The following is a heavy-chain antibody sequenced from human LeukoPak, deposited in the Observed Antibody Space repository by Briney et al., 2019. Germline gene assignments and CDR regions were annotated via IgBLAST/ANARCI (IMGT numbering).Heavy chain of an antibody. CDR3: ARHVKIAVAGAWGPHYYYYYMDV. D-gene: IGHD6-19*01. CDR1: GGSFSGYY. V-gene: IGHV4-34*01. J-gene: IGHJ6*03. Sequence: SETLSLTCAVYGGSFSGYYWSWIRQPPGKGLEWIGEINHSGSTNYNPSLKSRVTISLDTSKNQFSLKLSSVTAADTAVYYCARHVKIAVAGAWGPHYYYYYMDVWGKGTTVTISS. CDR2: INHSGST.